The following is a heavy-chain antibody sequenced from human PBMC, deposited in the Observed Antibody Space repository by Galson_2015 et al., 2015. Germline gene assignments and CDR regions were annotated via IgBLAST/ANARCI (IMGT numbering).Heavy chain of an antibody. V-gene: IGHV1-3*01. CDR3: SRAPGLVRWPAGFDP. J-gene: IGHJ5*02. CDR1: GYTFTNYA. D-gene: IGHD2/OR15-2a*01. CDR2: INAGNGNT. Sequence: SVKLSCKASGYTFTNYAMPWVRQAPGQGLEWIAWINAGNGNTKYSQKFQGGVTITRDTSASTAYMELNSLISEDTAVYYCSRAPGLVRWPAGFDPWGQGTLVTVSS.